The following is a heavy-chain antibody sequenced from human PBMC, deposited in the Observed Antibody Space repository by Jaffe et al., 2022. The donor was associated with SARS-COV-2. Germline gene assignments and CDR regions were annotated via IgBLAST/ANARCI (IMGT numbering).Heavy chain of an antibody. CDR3: AKAPQLFAIGWSEYYGMDV. D-gene: IGHD3-3*01. CDR1: GFSFNNFG. Sequence: QVLLVESGGGVVQPGKSLRLSCVASGFSFNNFGMHWVRKAPGKGLEWVASISYEGSIRHYADSLEGRFTVSRDGSKSTVSLQMDSLRVQDTAIYYCAKAPQLFAIGWSEYYGMDVWGQGTTVTVSS. CDR2: ISYEGSIR. J-gene: IGHJ6*02. V-gene: IGHV3-30*18.